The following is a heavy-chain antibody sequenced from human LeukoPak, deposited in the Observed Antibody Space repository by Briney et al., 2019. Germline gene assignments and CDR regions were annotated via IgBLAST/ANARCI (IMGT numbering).Heavy chain of an antibody. Sequence: GASVKVSCKASGYTFTSYYMHWVRHAPGQGLEWMGIINPSGGSTSYAQKFQGRVTMTRDTSTSTVYMELSSLRSEDTAVYYCARDSGMGATTEAWFDPWGQGTLVTVSS. CDR2: INPSGGST. CDR1: GYTFTSYY. CDR3: ARDSGMGATTEAWFDP. V-gene: IGHV1-46*01. D-gene: IGHD1-26*01. J-gene: IGHJ5*02.